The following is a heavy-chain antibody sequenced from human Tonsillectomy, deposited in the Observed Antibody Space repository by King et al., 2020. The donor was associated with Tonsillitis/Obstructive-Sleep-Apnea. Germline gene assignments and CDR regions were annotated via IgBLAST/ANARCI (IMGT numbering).Heavy chain of an antibody. D-gene: IGHD6-19*01. CDR2: ISYDRSNK. Sequence: VQLVESGGGVVQPGRSLRLSCAASGFTFSSSAIHWVRQAPGKGLEWVAVISYDRSNKYYADSVKGRFTISRDNSKNTLYLQMNSLRAEDTAVYYCARGGSGWSYYFDYWGQGTLVTVSS. V-gene: IGHV3-30*04. J-gene: IGHJ4*02. CDR1: GFTFSSSA. CDR3: ARGGSGWSYYFDY.